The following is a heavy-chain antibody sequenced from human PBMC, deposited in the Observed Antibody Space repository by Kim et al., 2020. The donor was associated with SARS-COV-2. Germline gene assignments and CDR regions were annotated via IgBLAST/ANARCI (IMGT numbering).Heavy chain of an antibody. CDR3: ARVNGSGSYDAFDI. CDR2: IYYSGST. J-gene: IGHJ3*02. V-gene: IGHV4-31*03. Sequence: SETLSLTCTVSGGSISSGGYYWSWIRQHPVKGLEWIGYIYYSGSTYYNPSLKSRVTISVDTSKNQFSLKLSSVTAADTAVYYCARVNGSGSYDAFDIWGQGTMVTVSS. D-gene: IGHD3-10*01. CDR1: GGSISSGGYY.